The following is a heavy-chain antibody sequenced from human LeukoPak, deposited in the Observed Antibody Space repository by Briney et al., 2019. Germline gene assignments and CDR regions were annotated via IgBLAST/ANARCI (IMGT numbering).Heavy chain of an antibody. CDR3: ARHVGSGWYVDY. D-gene: IGHD6-19*01. CDR1: GGSFSGYY. Sequence: SETLSLTCAVYGGSFSGYYWSWIRQPPGKGLEWIGEINHSGSTNYNPSLKSRVTISVDTSKNQFSLKLSSVTAADTAVYYCARHVGSGWYVDYWGQGTLVTVSS. CDR2: INHSGST. J-gene: IGHJ4*02. V-gene: IGHV4-34*01.